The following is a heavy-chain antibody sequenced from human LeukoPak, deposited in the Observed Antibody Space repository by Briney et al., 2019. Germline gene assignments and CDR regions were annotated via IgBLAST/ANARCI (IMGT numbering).Heavy chain of an antibody. J-gene: IGHJ6*02. CDR2: IYYSGST. CDR3: ARDRSAVVDDYYYSDGMDV. D-gene: IGHD2-15*01. V-gene: IGHV4-39*07. CDR1: GGSISSSSYY. Sequence: SETLSLTCTVSGGSISSSSYYWGWIRQPPGKGLEWIGSIYYSGSTYYNPSLKSRVTISVDTSKNQFSLKLSSVTAADTAVYYCARDRSAVVDDYYYSDGMDVWGQGTTVTVSS.